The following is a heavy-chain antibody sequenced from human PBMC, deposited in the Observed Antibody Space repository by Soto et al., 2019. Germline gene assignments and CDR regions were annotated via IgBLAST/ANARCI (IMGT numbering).Heavy chain of an antibody. V-gene: IGHV1-18*01. CDR2: ISAHDGNT. J-gene: IGHJ4*02. Sequence: QVHLVQSGAEVKKPGASVKVSCKGSGYAFTTYGITWVRQAPGQGLEWMGWISAHDGNTNYAQKLQGRVTVTRDTSTSTAYMELRSLRSDDTAVYYCAKGRYGDYWGQGALVTVSS. CDR3: AKGRYGDY. D-gene: IGHD1-1*01. CDR1: GYAFTTYG.